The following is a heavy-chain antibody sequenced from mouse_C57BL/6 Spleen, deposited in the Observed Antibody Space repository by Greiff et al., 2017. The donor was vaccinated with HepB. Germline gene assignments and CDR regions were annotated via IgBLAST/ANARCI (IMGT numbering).Heavy chain of an antibody. J-gene: IGHJ2*01. CDR2: ISSGGSYT. Sequence: VQLKESGGDLVKPGGSLKLSCAASGFTFSSYGMSWVRQTPDKRLEWVATISSGGSYTYYPDSVKGRFTISRDNAKNTMYLQMSSLKSEDTAMYYCARHEAWDYWGQGTTLTVSS. CDR3: ARHEAWDY. V-gene: IGHV5-6*01. CDR1: GFTFSSYG.